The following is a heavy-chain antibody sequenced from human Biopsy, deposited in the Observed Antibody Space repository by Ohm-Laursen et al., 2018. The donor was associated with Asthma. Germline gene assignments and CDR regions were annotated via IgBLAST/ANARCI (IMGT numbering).Heavy chain of an antibody. CDR2: ISPIFGSS. Sequence: GSSVKVSCKASGGMFGNYAISWVRQAPGLGLEWMGGISPIFGSSNYAQRFQGRVTITADKSTSTTYMELSRLRSEDTAVYYCARSYDTDSYPVLVLDYWGQGTLVTVSS. CDR3: ARSYDTDSYPVLVLDY. D-gene: IGHD3-22*01. V-gene: IGHV1-69*06. J-gene: IGHJ4*02. CDR1: GGMFGNYA.